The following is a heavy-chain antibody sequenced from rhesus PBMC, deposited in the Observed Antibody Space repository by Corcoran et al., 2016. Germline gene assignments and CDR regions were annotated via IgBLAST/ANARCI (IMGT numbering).Heavy chain of an antibody. J-gene: IGHJ6*01. D-gene: IGHD2-21*01. V-gene: IGHV3-54*02. Sequence: EVQLVESGGGLVQPGGSLRLSCAASGFTFSSYGIHGVRQAPGKGLEWVAVISYDGSKKYYADSVNDRFTISRDNCKNMLYLQMNNLRVEDTAVYYCASDYCTGSGCYGLDSWGQGVVVTVSS. CDR3: ASDYCTGSGCYGLDS. CDR2: ISYDGSKK. CDR1: GFTFSSYG.